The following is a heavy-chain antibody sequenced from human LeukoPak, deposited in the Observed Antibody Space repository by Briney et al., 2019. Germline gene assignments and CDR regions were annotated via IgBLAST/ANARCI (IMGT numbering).Heavy chain of an antibody. CDR2: IIVGSGAT. CDR1: GFTSTNFA. CDR3: AADLSNPRMGASYLDS. J-gene: IGHJ4*02. Sequence: SVKVSCKASGFTSTNFAVQWVRQARGQRLEWIGWIIVGSGATKCAQDFQERVTITRDLSTSTLDMELRSLTSEDTAVYYCAADLSNPRMGASYLDSWGQGTLVTVSS. V-gene: IGHV1-58*01. D-gene: IGHD3-16*01.